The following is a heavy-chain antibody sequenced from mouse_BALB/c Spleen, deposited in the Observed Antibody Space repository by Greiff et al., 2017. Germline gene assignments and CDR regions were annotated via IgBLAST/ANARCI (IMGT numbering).Heavy chain of an antibody. CDR1: GFTFSDYY. V-gene: IGHV5-4*02. D-gene: IGHD2-3*01. CDR2: ISDGGSYT. J-gene: IGHJ1*01. Sequence: EVKLMESGGGLVKPGGSLKLSCAASGFTFSDYYMYWVRQTPEKRLEWVATISDGGSYTYYPDSVKGRFTISRDNAKNNLYLQMSSLKSEDTAMYYCARGVDGYYWYFDVWGAGTTVTVSS. CDR3: ARGVDGYYWYFDV.